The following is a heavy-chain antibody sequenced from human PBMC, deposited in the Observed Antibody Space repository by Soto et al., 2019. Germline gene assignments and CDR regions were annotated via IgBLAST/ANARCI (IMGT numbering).Heavy chain of an antibody. Sequence: SETLSLTCTVSGDSIISGDYYWSWIRQTPGKGLEWIGYIYYCGDTNYNPSLKSRVIISVDTSKNQFSLKLNSVTAADTSVYYCARDLWGYCGTDCYPLDVWGQGTTVTVSS. D-gene: IGHD2-21*02. V-gene: IGHV4-30-4*02. CDR2: IYYCGDT. CDR3: ARDLWGYCGTDCYPLDV. J-gene: IGHJ6*02. CDR1: GDSIISGDYY.